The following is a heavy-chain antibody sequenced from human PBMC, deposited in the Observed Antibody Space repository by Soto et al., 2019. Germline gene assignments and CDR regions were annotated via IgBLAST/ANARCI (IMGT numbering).Heavy chain of an antibody. CDR1: GFSLSNARMG. Sequence: QVTLKEPGPVLVKPTETLTLTCTVSGFSLSNARMGVSWIHQPPGKALQWLAHIFSNDEKSYSTSLKSRLTISKDTSKSSVVLTMTNMDPVDTATYYCARMGHYDFWSGYYFDYWGQGTLVTVSS. CDR2: IFSNDEK. V-gene: IGHV2-26*01. CDR3: ARMGHYDFWSGYYFDY. D-gene: IGHD3-3*01. J-gene: IGHJ4*02.